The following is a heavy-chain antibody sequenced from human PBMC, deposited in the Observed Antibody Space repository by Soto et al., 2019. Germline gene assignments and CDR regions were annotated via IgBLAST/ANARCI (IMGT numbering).Heavy chain of an antibody. D-gene: IGHD2-21*02. J-gene: IGHJ5*02. CDR3: ARASFIVVVTAIYNWFDP. Sequence: SETLSLTCAVYGGSFSGYYWSWIRQPPGKGLEWIGEINHSGSTNYNPSLKSRVTISVDTSKNQFSLKLSSVTAADTAVYYCARASFIVVVTAIYNWFDPWGQGTLVTVSS. CDR1: GGSFSGYY. V-gene: IGHV4-34*01. CDR2: INHSGST.